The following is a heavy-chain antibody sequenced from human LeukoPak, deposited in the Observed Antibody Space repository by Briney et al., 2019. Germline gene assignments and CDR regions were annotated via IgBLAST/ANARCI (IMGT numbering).Heavy chain of an antibody. CDR3: AREYSRGPCGY. CDR2: IKQDGSEK. V-gene: IGHV3-7*01. CDR1: GFTFSSYW. D-gene: IGHD6-19*01. J-gene: IGHJ4*02. Sequence: GGSLRLSCAASGFTFSSYWMSWVRQAPGKGLEWVANIKQDGSEKYYVDSVKGRFTISRDNAKNSLYLHMNSLRAEDTAVYYFAREYSRGPCGYWGQGTLVTVPS.